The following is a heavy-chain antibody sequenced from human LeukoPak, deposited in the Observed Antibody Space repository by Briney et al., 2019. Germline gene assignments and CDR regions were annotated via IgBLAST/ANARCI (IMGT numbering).Heavy chain of an antibody. CDR3: ARPYCGGDCYPHNWFDP. CDR2: IYYRGST. Sequence: SETLSLTCTVSGGSISSSSYYWGWIRQPPGKGLEWIGSIYYRGSTYYNPSLKSRVTISVDTSKNQFSLKLSSVTAADTAVYYCARPYCGGDCYPHNWFDPWGQGTLVTVSS. J-gene: IGHJ5*02. D-gene: IGHD2-21*01. CDR1: GGSISSSSYY. V-gene: IGHV4-39*01.